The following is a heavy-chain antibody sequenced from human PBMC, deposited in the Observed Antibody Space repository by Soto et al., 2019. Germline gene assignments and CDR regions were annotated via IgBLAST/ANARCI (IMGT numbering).Heavy chain of an antibody. Sequence: QITLKESGPTLVKPTQTLTLTCTFSGFSLSTSGVGVGWIRQPPGKALEWLALIYWDDDKRYSPSLKSSLTITKYTAKNQVVLTMTNMDPVDTATYYCAHIRGYCSGGICYSIWFAPWRQGTLVTVSS. D-gene: IGHD2-15*01. CDR1: GFSLSTSGVG. CDR2: IYWDDDK. V-gene: IGHV2-5*02. J-gene: IGHJ5*02. CDR3: AHIRGYCSGGICYSIWFAP.